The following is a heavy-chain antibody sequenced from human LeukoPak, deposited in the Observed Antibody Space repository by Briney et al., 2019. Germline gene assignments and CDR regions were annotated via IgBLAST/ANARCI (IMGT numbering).Heavy chain of an antibody. D-gene: IGHD5-12*01. V-gene: IGHV3-30-3*01. CDR2: ISYDGSNK. Sequence: GGSLRLSCAASGFTFSSYAMHWVRQAPGKGLEWVAVISYDGSNKYYADSVKVRFTISRDNSKNTLYLQMNSLRAEDTAVYYCARDQDGGYRFYYYYGMDVWGQGTTVTVSS. J-gene: IGHJ6*02. CDR3: ARDQDGGYRFYYYYGMDV. CDR1: GFTFSSYA.